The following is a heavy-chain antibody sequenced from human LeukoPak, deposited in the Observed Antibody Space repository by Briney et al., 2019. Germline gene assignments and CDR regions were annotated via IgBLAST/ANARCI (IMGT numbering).Heavy chain of an antibody. V-gene: IGHV3-21*01. CDR2: ISSSSSYI. Sequence: GSLRLSSAASGDTSSSYSMNWVRHAPGRGLEWVSSISSSSSYIYYADSVKGRFTISRDNAKNSLYLQMNSLRAEDTAVYYCARGGGTNYYGSGSYPYYFDYWGQGTLVTVSS. CDR3: ARGGGTNYYGSGSYPYYFDY. CDR1: GDTSSSYS. D-gene: IGHD3-10*01. J-gene: IGHJ4*02.